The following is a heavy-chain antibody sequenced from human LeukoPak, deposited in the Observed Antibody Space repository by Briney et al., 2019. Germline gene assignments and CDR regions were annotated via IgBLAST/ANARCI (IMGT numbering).Heavy chain of an antibody. CDR2: ISSSGSTI. CDR3: ASAAAGTSYYYYGLDV. V-gene: IGHV3-48*03. J-gene: IGHJ6*02. Sequence: GGSLRLSCAASGFTFSSYEMNWVRQAPGKGLEWVSYISSSGSTIYYADSVKGRFTISRDNSKNTLFLQLNSLRAEDTAVYFCASAAAGTSYYYYGLDVWGQGTTVTVSS. CDR1: GFTFSSYE. D-gene: IGHD6-13*01.